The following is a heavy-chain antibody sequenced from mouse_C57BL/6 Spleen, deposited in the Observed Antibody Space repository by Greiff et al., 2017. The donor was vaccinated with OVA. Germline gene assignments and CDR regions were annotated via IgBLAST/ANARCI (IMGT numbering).Heavy chain of an antibody. D-gene: IGHD4-1*01. Sequence: EVMLVESGGDLVKPGGSLKLSCAASGFTFSSYGMSWVRQTPDKRLEWVATISSGGSYTYYPDSVKGRFTISRDNAKNTLYLQMSSLKSEDTAMYYCARPLTGKGYFDYWGQGTTLTVSS. J-gene: IGHJ2*01. V-gene: IGHV5-6*01. CDR1: GFTFSSYG. CDR3: ARPLTGKGYFDY. CDR2: ISSGGSYT.